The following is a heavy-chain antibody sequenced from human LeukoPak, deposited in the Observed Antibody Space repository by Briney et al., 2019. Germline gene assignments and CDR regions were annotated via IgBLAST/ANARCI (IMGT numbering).Heavy chain of an antibody. D-gene: IGHD5-24*01. Sequence: ASVTVSCKASGYTLTGSYMHWVRQAPGQGLEWMGWINPNTGGTNYAQKFQGRVTLTWDTSISTAYMELSSLRSDDTAVFYCASSVGYNKAGYYYYLDFWGKGTTVTVFS. J-gene: IGHJ6*03. CDR2: INPNTGGT. V-gene: IGHV1-2*02. CDR1: GYTLTGSY. CDR3: ASSVGYNKAGYYYYLDF.